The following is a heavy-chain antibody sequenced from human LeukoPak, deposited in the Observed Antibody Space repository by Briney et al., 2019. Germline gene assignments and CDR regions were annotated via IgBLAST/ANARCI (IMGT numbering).Heavy chain of an antibody. V-gene: IGHV4-4*02. CDR1: GFTFSSYSM. D-gene: IGHD1-1*01. Sequence: GSLRLSCAASGFTFSSYSMNWVRQPPGKGLEWIGEIYHSGSTNYNPSLKSRVTISVDKSKNQFSLKLSSVTAADTAVYYCARSTPVAFDIWGQGTMVTVSS. CDR3: ARSTPVAFDI. J-gene: IGHJ3*02. CDR2: IYHSGST.